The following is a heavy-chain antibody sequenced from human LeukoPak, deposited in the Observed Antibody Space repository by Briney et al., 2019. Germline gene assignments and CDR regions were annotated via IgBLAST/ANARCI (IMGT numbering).Heavy chain of an antibody. V-gene: IGHV3-11*04. CDR3: ARDVTMVRGDDY. J-gene: IGHJ4*02. CDR1: GFTFTDYW. D-gene: IGHD3-10*01. CDR2: ISSSGSTI. Sequence: PGGSLRLSCGVSGFTFTDYWMNWIRQAPGKGLEWVSYISSSGSTIYYADSVKGRFTISRDNAKNSLYLQMNSLRAEDTAVYYCARDVTMVRGDDYWGQGTLVTVSS.